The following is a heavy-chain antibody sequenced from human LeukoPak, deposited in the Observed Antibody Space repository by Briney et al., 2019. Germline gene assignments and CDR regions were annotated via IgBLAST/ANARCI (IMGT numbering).Heavy chain of an antibody. CDR2: IYHIGGT. CDR3: ARTFGYSGSSYFFDY. D-gene: IGHD6-13*01. V-gene: IGHV4-4*02. CDR1: GGSTTIDNW. Sequence: PSEALSLTCALSGGSTTIDNWWSWFRHSPGKGLEWIGEIYHIGGTNYNPSLKGRVTISVDKSNNRFSLRLASVPAADTAVYYCARTFGYSGSSYFFDYWGQGTLVTVSS. J-gene: IGHJ4*01.